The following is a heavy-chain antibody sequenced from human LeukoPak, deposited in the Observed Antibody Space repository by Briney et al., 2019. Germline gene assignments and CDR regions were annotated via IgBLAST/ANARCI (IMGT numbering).Heavy chain of an antibody. CDR2: ISSDGTGT. CDR3: ARSYPNYYYGLDV. V-gene: IGHV3-74*01. Sequence: GGSLRLSCAASGFRFSTYWMHWVRQTPGKGLVWVSYISSDGTGTSYADSVKGRFTISRDYAKNTVTLQMNNLRAEDTAVYYCARSYPNYYYGLDVWGQGTTVTVSS. D-gene: IGHD3-16*02. CDR1: GFRFSTYW. J-gene: IGHJ6*02.